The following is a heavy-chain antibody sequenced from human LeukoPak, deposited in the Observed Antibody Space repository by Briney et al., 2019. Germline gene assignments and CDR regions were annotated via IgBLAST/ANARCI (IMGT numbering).Heavy chain of an antibody. D-gene: IGHD1-14*01. CDR3: ARGFLGQNRRRGFDP. Sequence: ASVKVSCKASGYTFTGYYMHWVRQAPGQGLEWMGWINPNSGGTNYAQKFQGRVTMTRDTSISTAYMELSSLRSEDTAVYYCARGFLGQNRRRGFDPWGQGTLVTVSS. V-gene: IGHV1-2*02. J-gene: IGHJ5*02. CDR2: INPNSGGT. CDR1: GYTFTGYY.